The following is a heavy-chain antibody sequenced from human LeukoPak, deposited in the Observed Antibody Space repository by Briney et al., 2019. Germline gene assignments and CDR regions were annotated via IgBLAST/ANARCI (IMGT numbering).Heavy chain of an antibody. J-gene: IGHJ4*02. CDR1: GFMFSDHW. CDR3: VKWGPYCSTYYCPALES. CDR2: INAHGSQQ. Sequence: GGSLRLSCAASGFMFSDHWMSWVRQAPGKGPEWVANINAHGSQQYSVDSLKGRFTVSRDNAKKSLYLQMNAVRAEDTAVYFCVKWGPYCSTYYCPALESWGQGTLVTVSS. V-gene: IGHV3-7*01. D-gene: IGHD2-2*01.